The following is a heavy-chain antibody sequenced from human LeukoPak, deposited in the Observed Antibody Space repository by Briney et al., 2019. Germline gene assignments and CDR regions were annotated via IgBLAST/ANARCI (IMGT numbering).Heavy chain of an antibody. J-gene: IGHJ4*02. Sequence: GGSLRLSCAASGFTFSSYGMSWVRQAPGKGLEWVAVISYDGSNKYYADSVKGRFTISRDNSKNTLYLQMNSLRAEDTAVYYCARASRYSGSYDAYFDYWGQGTLVTVSS. CDR1: GFTFSSYG. CDR2: ISYDGSNK. CDR3: ARASRYSGSYDAYFDY. D-gene: IGHD1-26*01. V-gene: IGHV3-30*03.